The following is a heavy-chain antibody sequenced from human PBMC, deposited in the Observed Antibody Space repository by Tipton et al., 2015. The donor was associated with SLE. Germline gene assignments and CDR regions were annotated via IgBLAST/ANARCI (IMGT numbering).Heavy chain of an antibody. J-gene: IGHJ4*02. V-gene: IGHV4-39*07. D-gene: IGHD6-13*01. CDR2: IYHSGST. CDR3: ARETPIRAAAAGTIDY. Sequence: LRLSCTVSGGSISSSSYYWGWVRQPPGKGLEWIGSIYHSGSTYYNPSLKSRVTISVDTSKNQFSLNLSSATAADTAVYYCARETPIRAAAAGTIDYWGQGTLVTVSS. CDR1: GGSISSSSYY.